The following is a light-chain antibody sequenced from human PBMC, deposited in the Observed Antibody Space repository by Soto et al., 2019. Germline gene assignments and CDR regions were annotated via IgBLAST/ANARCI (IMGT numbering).Light chain of an antibody. J-gene: IGKJ2*01. Sequence: EIVLTQSPGTLSLSPGDRATLSCRASQSVSSNYLAWYQQKPGQAPRLLISGASRGAAGIPDRFSGSGFGKDFTLTISRLEPEDFAVYFCQPYGRSPMFTFGQGTKLEVK. CDR3: QPYGRSPMFT. CDR2: GAS. CDR1: QSVSSNY. V-gene: IGKV3-20*01.